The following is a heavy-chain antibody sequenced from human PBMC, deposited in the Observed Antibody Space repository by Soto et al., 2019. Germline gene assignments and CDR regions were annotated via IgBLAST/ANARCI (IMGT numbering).Heavy chain of an antibody. CDR1: GFIFSSYG. D-gene: IGHD5-18*01. Sequence: GGSLRLSCAASGFIFSSYGMHWVRQAPGKGPEWVAIVWYDGNNAYYADSVKGRFTISRDNPKNTLYLQMNSLRAEDTAVYYCATESGYSYGYPYGMDVWGHGTTVTVSS. V-gene: IGHV3-33*01. CDR2: VWYDGNNA. CDR3: ATESGYSYGYPYGMDV. J-gene: IGHJ6*02.